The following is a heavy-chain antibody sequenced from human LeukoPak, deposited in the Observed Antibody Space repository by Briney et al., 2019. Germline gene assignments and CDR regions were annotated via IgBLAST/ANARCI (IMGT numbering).Heavy chain of an antibody. J-gene: IGHJ5*02. V-gene: IGHV4-34*01. CDR3: ARGAPKITIFGVVTLKGNWFDP. CDR2: INHSGST. CDR1: GGSFSGYY. Sequence: SETLSLTCAVYGGSFSGYYWSWIRQPPAKGLEWIGEINHSGSTNYNPSLKSRVTISVDTSKNQFSLKLSSVTAADTAVYYCARGAPKITIFGVVTLKGNWFDPWGQGTLVTVSS. D-gene: IGHD3-3*01.